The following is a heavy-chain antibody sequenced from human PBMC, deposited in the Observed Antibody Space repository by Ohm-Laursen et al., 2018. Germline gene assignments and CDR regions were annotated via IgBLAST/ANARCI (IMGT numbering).Heavy chain of an antibody. CDR3: ARAQTTYYYYYYGMDV. Sequence: GSLRLSCSASGFTFNNYAMSWVRQAPGKGLEWVSAINGGGSRTYFADSVKGRFAMSRDNSKNTLYLQMNSLRAEDTAVYYCARAQTTYYYYYYGMDVWGQGTTVTVSS. CDR2: INGGGSRT. J-gene: IGHJ6*02. D-gene: IGHD4-11*01. CDR1: GFTFNNYA. V-gene: IGHV3-23*01.